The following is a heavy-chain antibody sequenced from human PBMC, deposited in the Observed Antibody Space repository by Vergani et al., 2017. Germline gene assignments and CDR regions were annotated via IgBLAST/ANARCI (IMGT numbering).Heavy chain of an antibody. V-gene: IGHV4-38-2*02. CDR3: ARSRPYCTSGSCPAI. CDR2: VFLRGST. CDR1: GSSISSKYY. Sequence: QVQLQESGPGLVKPSETLSLTCTVSGSSISSKYYWGWIRQPPGKGLEWIGSVFLRGSTYYNPSLKSRVTISIDTSKNQFSLRLTSVTAADTAVYYCARSRPYCTSGSCPAIWGQGTLVTVSS. D-gene: IGHD2-15*01. J-gene: IGHJ4*02.